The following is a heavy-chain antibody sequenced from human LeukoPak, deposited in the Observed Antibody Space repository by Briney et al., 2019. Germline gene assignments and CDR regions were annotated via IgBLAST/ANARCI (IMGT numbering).Heavy chain of an antibody. CDR1: GFSFITYA. CDR2: IGGTGSAV. CDR3: VKGSGTHYYFYYMDV. D-gene: IGHD1-26*01. V-gene: IGHV3-23*05. J-gene: IGHJ6*03. Sequence: GGSLRLSCAASGFSFITYAMNWVRQAPGKGLEWVSGIGGTGSAVGYADSVKGRFTVSRDTSKRTVYLQMSGLRVDDTAVYYCVKGSGTHYYFYYMDVWGKGTPVTVSS.